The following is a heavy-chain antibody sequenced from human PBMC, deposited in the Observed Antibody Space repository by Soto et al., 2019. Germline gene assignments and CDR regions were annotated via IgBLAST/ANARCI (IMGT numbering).Heavy chain of an antibody. D-gene: IGHD3-3*01. Sequence: QVQLQQSGPGLLKPSETLSLTCSVSGGSITDNYWTWIRQSPGKGLEWVGYIYYTGITNYNPSLKRRVTTSLERSNNQFSLKLDSVTAADTAVYYCARALDYDFWGGRNWFDPWGQGILVTVSS. CDR1: GGSITDNY. V-gene: IGHV4-59*01. CDR2: IYYTGIT. J-gene: IGHJ5*02. CDR3: ARALDYDFWGGRNWFDP.